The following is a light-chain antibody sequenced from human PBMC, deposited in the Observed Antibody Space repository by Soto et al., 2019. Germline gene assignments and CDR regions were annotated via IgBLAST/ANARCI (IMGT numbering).Light chain of an antibody. J-gene: IGLJ7*01. CDR2: EVS. CDR3: CSYGGSRAV. CDR1: SSDVGSHNL. V-gene: IGLV2-23*02. Sequence: QSALTQPASVSGSPGQSITISCTGTSSDVGSHNLVSWYQQHPGQAPKLMIYEVSKRPLAVSARFSASKSGNTASLTISWLQAEDEADYYCCSYGGSRAVFGGGTQLTVL.